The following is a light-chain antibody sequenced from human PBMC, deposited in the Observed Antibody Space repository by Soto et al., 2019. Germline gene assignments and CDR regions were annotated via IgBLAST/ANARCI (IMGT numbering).Light chain of an antibody. CDR2: GAS. J-gene: IGKJ1*01. CDR3: QHYSNWPPWT. CDR1: QSVSTN. V-gene: IGKV3-15*01. Sequence: EIVMTQSPATLSVSPGERATLSCRTSQSVSTNLAWYQQKPGQAPRLLIYGASTRATGIPARFSGSGSGTEFTFTISSLQSEDFAVYYCQHYSNWPPWTFGQGTKVDIK.